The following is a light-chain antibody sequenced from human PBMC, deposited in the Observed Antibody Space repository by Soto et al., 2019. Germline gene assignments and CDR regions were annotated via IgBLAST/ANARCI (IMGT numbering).Light chain of an antibody. Sequence: DIQMTQSPASLSAFVGDRVTISCRASQSIGRNLNWYQQKPGKAPKLLIFTSSSLQSGVPSRFSGSGSGTDFIFTISNLQPEDFATYFCQQSYSTPPTFGQGTKVEIK. CDR1: QSIGRN. CDR2: TSS. J-gene: IGKJ1*01. V-gene: IGKV1-39*01. CDR3: QQSYSTPPT.